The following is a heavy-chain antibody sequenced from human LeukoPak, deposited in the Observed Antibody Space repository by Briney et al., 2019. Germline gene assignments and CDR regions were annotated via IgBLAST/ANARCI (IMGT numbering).Heavy chain of an antibody. V-gene: IGHV1-69*13. D-gene: IGHD2-2*01. CDR1: GGTFSSYA. Sequence: VASVKVSCKASGGTFSSYAISWVRQAPGQGLEWMGGIIPIFGTANYAQKFQGRVTITADESTSTAYMELSSLRSEDTAVYYCQIPAADKSEDYWSQGTLVTVSS. J-gene: IGHJ4*02. CDR3: QIPAADKSEDY. CDR2: IIPIFGTA.